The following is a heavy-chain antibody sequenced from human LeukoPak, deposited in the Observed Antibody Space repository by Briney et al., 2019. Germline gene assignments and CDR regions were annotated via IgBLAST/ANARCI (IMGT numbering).Heavy chain of an antibody. J-gene: IGHJ4*02. CDR3: ASSGSYGVWYFDY. CDR1: GGTFSSYA. CDR2: IIPIFGTA. Sequence: GASVKVSCKAPGGTFSSYAISWVRQAPGQGLEWMGGIIPIFGTANYAQKFQGRVTITADESTSTAYMELSSLRSEDTAVYYCASSGSYGVWYFDYWGQGTLVTVSS. V-gene: IGHV1-69*01. D-gene: IGHD1-26*01.